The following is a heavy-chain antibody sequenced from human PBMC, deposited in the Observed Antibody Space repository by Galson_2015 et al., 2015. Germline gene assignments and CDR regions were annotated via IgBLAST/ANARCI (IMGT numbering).Heavy chain of an antibody. J-gene: IGHJ5*02. V-gene: IGHV1-18*01. CDR1: GYTFTSHG. Sequence: SVKVSCKASGYTFTSHGISWLRQAPGQGLEWMGWISTYDGNTIYAQNVQGRFTMTTDTSTTTVYMDLRSLRSDDTAVYYCARDLGYYGSSSYASGWFDPWGQGTLVTVSS. CDR3: ARDLGYYGSSSYASGWFDP. CDR2: ISTYDGNT. D-gene: IGHD3-10*01.